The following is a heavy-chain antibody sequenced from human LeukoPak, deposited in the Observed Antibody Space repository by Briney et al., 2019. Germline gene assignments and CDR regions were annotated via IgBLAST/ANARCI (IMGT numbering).Heavy chain of an antibody. CDR1: GGSISSYY. V-gene: IGHV4-59*01. J-gene: IGHJ4*02. D-gene: IGHD4-17*01. CDR3: ARDDGTTLGY. Sequence: PSETLSLTCTVSGGSISSYYWSWIRQPPGKGLEWIGYTYYSGSTNYNPSLKSRVTISVDTSKNQFSLKLSSVTAADTAVYYCARDDGTTLGYWGQGTLVTVSS. CDR2: TYYSGST.